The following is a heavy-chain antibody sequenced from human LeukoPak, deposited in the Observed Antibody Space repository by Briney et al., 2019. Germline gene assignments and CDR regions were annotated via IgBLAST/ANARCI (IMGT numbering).Heavy chain of an antibody. CDR2: IKQDGSEK. V-gene: IGHV3-7*01. Sequence: ETLSLTCAVYGGSFSGYYWSWVRQAPGKGLEWVANIKQDGSEKYYVDSVKGRFTISRDNAKNSLYLQMNSLRAEDTAVYYCARQLRYFDWLLEFDYWGQGTLVTVSS. CDR1: GGSFSGYY. D-gene: IGHD3-9*01. CDR3: ARQLRYFDWLLEFDY. J-gene: IGHJ4*02.